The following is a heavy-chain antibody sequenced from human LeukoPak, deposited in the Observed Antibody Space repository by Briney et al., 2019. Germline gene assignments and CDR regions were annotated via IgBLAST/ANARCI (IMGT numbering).Heavy chain of an antibody. D-gene: IGHD3-9*01. CDR1: GFTFTNYA. Sequence: GTSLRLSCVASGFTFTNYAMSWVRQAPGKGLEWVSAITGSDGSSYYADSVKGRFTISRDNSKNTLYLQVNSLRAEDTAVYYCAKWGGYDILTGYYVPDYWGQGTLVTVSS. J-gene: IGHJ4*02. CDR2: ITGSDGSS. CDR3: AKWGGYDILTGYYVPDY. V-gene: IGHV3-23*01.